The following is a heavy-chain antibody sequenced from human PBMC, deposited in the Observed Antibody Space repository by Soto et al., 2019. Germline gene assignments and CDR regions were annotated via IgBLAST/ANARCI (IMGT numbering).Heavy chain of an antibody. CDR1: GCSISSGGYY. J-gene: IGHJ4*02. D-gene: IGHD6-13*01. Sequence: SETLSLTCTFSGCSISSGGYYWSWIRQHPGKGLEWIGYIYYSGSTYYNPSLKSRVTISVDTSKNQFSLKLSSVTAADTAVYYCARGSLSGILAAAADYWGQGTLVTVSS. CDR3: ARGSLSGILAAAADY. CDR2: IYYSGST. V-gene: IGHV4-31*03.